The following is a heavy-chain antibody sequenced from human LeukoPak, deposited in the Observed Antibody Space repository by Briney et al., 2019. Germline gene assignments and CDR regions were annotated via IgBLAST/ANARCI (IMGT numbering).Heavy chain of an antibody. V-gene: IGHV3-66*01. CDR2: IYSGGST. Sequence: GGSLRLSCAASGFTVSSNYMSWVRQAPGKGLEWVSVIYSGGSTYYADSVKGRFTISRDNSKNTLYLQMNSLRAEDTAVYYCAHRGMGAVADGMDVWGQGTTVTVSS. CDR3: AHRGMGAVADGMDV. D-gene: IGHD6-19*01. CDR1: GFTVSSNY. J-gene: IGHJ6*02.